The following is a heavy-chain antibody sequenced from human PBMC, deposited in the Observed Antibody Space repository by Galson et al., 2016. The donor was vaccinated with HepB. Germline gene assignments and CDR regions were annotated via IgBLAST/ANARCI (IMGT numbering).Heavy chain of an antibody. Sequence: SVKVSCKASGYTFNDYYMHWVRQAPGQGLEWMGWINPRSGGTRFAQKFQGRVTMTRDTSLTTVFLELSSPRSDDTAVYYCARDRTKQQESRVAVGAGMDVWSKGTTVTVSS. CDR1: GYTFNDYY. J-gene: IGHJ6*04. V-gene: IGHV1-2*02. D-gene: IGHD1/OR15-1a*01. CDR3: ARDRTKQQESRVAVGAGMDV. CDR2: INPRSGGT.